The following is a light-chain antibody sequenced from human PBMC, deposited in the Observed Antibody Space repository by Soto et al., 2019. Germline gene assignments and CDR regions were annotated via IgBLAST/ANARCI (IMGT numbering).Light chain of an antibody. CDR2: DTS. J-gene: IGKJ1*01. CDR3: QQYGYSRT. V-gene: IGKV3D-15*01. Sequence: EIVMTQSPATLSVTPGERATLSCRASQSVSSNLAWYQQKLGQPPRLLIYDTSNRATGIPPRFSGSGSGTDFTLTISTLEPEDFAIYYCQQYGYSRTFGQGTKVDIK. CDR1: QSVSSN.